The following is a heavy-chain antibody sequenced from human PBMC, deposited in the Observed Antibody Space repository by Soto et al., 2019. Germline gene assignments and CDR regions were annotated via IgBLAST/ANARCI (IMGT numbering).Heavy chain of an antibody. V-gene: IGHV3-43*01. D-gene: IGHD6-13*01. CDR2: ISWDGGST. CDR3: AKGLLVPIPAAGADYYYGMDV. J-gene: IGHJ6*02. CDR1: GFTFDDYT. Sequence: GESLKISCAASGFTFDDYTMHWVRQAPGKGLEWVSLISWDGGSTYYADSVKGRFTISRDNSKNSLYLQMNSLRTEDTALYYCAKGLLVPIPAAGADYYYGMDVWGQGTTVTVSS.